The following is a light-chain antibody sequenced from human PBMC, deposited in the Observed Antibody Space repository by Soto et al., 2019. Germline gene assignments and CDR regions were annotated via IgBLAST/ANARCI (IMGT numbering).Light chain of an antibody. Sequence: DIQMTQSPSTLSASVGDRVTITRRASQSISDWLAWYQQKPGKAPKLLIYDASGLESGVPSRFSGSGSGTEFTLTISSLQPDDFATYYCQQYNSYSLTFGGGTKVEIK. V-gene: IGKV1-5*01. CDR2: DAS. J-gene: IGKJ4*01. CDR3: QQYNSYSLT. CDR1: QSISDW.